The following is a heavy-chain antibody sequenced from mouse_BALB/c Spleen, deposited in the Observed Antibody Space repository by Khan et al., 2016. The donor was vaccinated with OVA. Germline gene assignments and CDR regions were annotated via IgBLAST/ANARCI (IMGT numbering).Heavy chain of an antibody. J-gene: IGHJ1*01. V-gene: IGHV2-4-1*01. CDR2: IWSGGST. CDR3: TRVYYRYDRYFDV. Sequence: QVQLKESGPGLVQPSQSLSITCTVTDFSLSTYGIHWVRQSPGKGLEWLGVIWSGGSTDYNAAFISRLSISKDNSKSQVFFKINSLQTEDTAIYYCTRVYYRYDRYFDVWGAGTTVTVAS. CDR1: DFSLSTYG. D-gene: IGHD2-14*01.